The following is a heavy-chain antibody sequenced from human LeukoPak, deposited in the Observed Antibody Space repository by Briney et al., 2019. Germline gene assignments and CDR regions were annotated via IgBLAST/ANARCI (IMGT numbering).Heavy chain of an antibody. CDR3: ARRAGTGGPMDA. V-gene: IGHV5-51*01. Sequence: GESLKISCKGFGYTFTSQWIVWVRQMPGKGLEWMGMIYPGDSDTRYSPSFQGQVTVSADKSISTAYLQWSSLKASDTAMHYCARRAGTGGPMDAWGKGTTVTVSS. D-gene: IGHD2-8*02. CDR2: IYPGDSDT. J-gene: IGHJ6*03. CDR1: GYTFTSQW.